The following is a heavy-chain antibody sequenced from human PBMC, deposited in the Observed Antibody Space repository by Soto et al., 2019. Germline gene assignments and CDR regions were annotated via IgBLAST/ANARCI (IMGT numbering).Heavy chain of an antibody. Sequence: QVQLVQSGAEVKKPGSSVKVSCKASGGLFSTYAISWLRQAPGQGLEWMGGIIPLFGKPHYAQRFQGRVNRTADESTSTGYMEVSILRSEDTAVYYCARDRDDYGSGNYYNRIDFWGQGTLVTVSS. CDR3: ARDRDDYGSGNYYNRIDF. J-gene: IGHJ4*02. CDR1: GGLFSTYA. V-gene: IGHV1-69*01. D-gene: IGHD3-10*01. CDR2: IIPLFGKP.